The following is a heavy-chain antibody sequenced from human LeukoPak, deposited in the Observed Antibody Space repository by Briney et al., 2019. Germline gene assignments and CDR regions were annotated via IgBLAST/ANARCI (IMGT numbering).Heavy chain of an antibody. V-gene: IGHV1-18*01. CDR1: GYTFTSYG. Sequence: ASVKVSCKASGYTFTSYGISWVRQAPGQGLEWMGWISAYNGNTNYAQKLQGRVTMTTDTSTSTAYMELRSLRSDDTAVYYCARDRYYYDSSGYRDYMDVWGKGTTVTVSS. D-gene: IGHD3-22*01. CDR3: ARDRYYYDSSGYRDYMDV. CDR2: ISAYNGNT. J-gene: IGHJ6*03.